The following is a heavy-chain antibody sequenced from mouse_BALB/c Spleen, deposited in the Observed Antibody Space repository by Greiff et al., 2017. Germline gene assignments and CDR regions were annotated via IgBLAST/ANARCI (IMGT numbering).Heavy chain of an antibody. V-gene: IGHV1-66*01. J-gene: IGHJ3*01. CDR3: ARRDYYGNYAWFAY. D-gene: IGHD2-1*01. CDR1: GYSFTSYY. CDR2: IFPGSGNT. Sequence: QVQLQQSGPELVKPGASVKISCKASGYSFTSYYIHWVKQRPGQGLEWIGWIFPGSGNTKYNEKFKGKATLTADTSSSTAYMQLSSLTSEDSAVYFCARRDYYGNYAWFAYWGQGTLVTVSA.